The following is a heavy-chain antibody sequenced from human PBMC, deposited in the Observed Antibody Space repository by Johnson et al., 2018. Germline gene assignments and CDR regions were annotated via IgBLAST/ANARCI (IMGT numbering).Heavy chain of an antibody. J-gene: IGHJ4*02. V-gene: IGHV3-30-3*01. CDR2: ISYDGSNK. CDR1: GFTFSSYA. Sequence: VQLVQSGGGVVQPGRSLRLSCAASGFTFSSYAMHWVRQAPGKGLEWVAVISYDGSNKYYADSVRGRFTISRDNSKNTRDLHMNSRRAEDTTVYYCARGKGRAGAALANWGQGTLVTVAS. D-gene: IGHD6-19*01. CDR3: ARGKGRAGAALAN.